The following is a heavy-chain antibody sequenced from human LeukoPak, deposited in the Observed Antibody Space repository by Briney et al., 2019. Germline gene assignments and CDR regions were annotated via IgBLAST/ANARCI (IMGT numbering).Heavy chain of an antibody. CDR3: ARGRNSVYYFNVVAPSYFDY. J-gene: IGHJ4*02. CDR1: GYTFTGYY. D-gene: IGHD3-22*01. V-gene: IGHV1-2*06. CDR2: INPNSGGT. Sequence: GASVKVSCKASGYTFTGYYMHGVRQAPGQGLEWMGRINPNSGGTNYAQKFQGRVTVTRDTSINTAYMDLSRLRSDDTAVYYCARGRNSVYYFNVVAPSYFDYWGQGTLVTVSS.